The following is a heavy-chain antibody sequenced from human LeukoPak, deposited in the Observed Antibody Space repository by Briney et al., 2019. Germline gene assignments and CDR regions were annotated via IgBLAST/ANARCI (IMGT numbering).Heavy chain of an antibody. CDR1: GGSINSYY. CDR3: ASGYSPYYGMDV. CDR2: IYYSGRT. D-gene: IGHD3-22*01. Sequence: AETLSLTCTVSGGSINSYYWSWIRQPPGKGLEWIGSIYYSGRTNYNPSLKSRVTISVDTSKNQFSLKLSSVTAADTAVYYCASGYSPYYGMDVRGQGTTVTVSS. J-gene: IGHJ6*02. V-gene: IGHV4-59*01.